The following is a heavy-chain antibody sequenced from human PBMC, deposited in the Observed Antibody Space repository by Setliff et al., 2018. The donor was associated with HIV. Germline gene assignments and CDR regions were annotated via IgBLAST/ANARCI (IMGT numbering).Heavy chain of an antibody. CDR2: INTDTGNP. J-gene: IGHJ4*02. CDR3: ARGPPSQVDY. Sequence: ASVKVSCKASGFTFSDYYMHWVRQAPGQGLEWMGWINTDTGNPTYAQGFTGRFVFSLDTSVNTAYLQISSLKTEDSAVYYCARGPPSQVDYWGQGTLVTVSS. CDR1: GFTFSDYY. V-gene: IGHV7-4-1*02.